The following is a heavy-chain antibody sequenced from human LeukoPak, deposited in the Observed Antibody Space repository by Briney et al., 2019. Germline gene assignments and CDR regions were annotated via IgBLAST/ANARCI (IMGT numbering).Heavy chain of an antibody. J-gene: IGHJ4*02. Sequence: SVEVSCKASGGTFSSYAISWVRQAPGQGLEWMGGIIPIFGTANYAQKFQGRVTITADKSTSTAYMELSSLRSEDMAAYYCARAVKYRSGPLTDLLPYYFDYWGQGTLVTVSS. CDR3: ARAVKYRSGPLTDLLPYYFDY. CDR1: GGTFSSYA. CDR2: IIPIFGTA. V-gene: IGHV1-69*06. D-gene: IGHD6-19*01.